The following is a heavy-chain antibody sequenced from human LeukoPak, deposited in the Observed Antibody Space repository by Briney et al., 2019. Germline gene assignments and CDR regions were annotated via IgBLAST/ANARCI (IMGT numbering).Heavy chain of an antibody. J-gene: IGHJ4*02. CDR1: GGSISSSSYY. D-gene: IGHD6-6*01. V-gene: IGHV4-39*01. Sequence: KPSETLSLTCTVSGGSISSSSYYWGWVRQPPRKGVGWGGSIYYSGSTYYNPSLKSRVTISVDTSKNQFSLKLSSVTAADTAVYYCARLPLGSSSYFDYWGQGTLVTVSS. CDR2: IYYSGST. CDR3: ARLPLGSSSYFDY.